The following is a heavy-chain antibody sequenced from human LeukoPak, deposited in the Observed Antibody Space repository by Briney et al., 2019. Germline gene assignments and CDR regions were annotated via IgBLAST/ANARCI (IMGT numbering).Heavy chain of an antibody. D-gene: IGHD3-22*01. V-gene: IGHV3-21*01. CDR1: GFTFSSYS. Sequence: GGSLRLSCAASGFTFSSYSMNWVRQAPGKGLKWVSSISSSSSHIYYADSVKGRFTISRDNAKNSLYLQMNSLRAEDTAVYYCASVLYYYDSSGYPAWGQGTLVTVSS. CDR2: ISSSSSHI. CDR3: ASVLYYYDSSGYPA. J-gene: IGHJ5*02.